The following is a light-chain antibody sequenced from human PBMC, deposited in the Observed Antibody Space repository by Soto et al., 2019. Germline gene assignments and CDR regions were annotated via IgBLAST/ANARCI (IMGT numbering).Light chain of an antibody. V-gene: IGKV3-20*01. Sequence: EIVLTQSPGTLSLSPGERATLSCRASEIISSAYLAWYQQRPGQAPRLLIYAASSRATGIPDRFSGSGSGTDFTLTISRPQPEDFAVYYCQQYGDSLPWTFGQGTKVEMK. CDR1: EIISSAY. J-gene: IGKJ1*01. CDR2: AAS. CDR3: QQYGDSLPWT.